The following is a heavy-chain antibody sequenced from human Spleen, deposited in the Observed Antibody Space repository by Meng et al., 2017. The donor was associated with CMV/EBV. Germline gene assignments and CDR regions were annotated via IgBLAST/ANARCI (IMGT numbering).Heavy chain of an antibody. J-gene: IGHJ4*02. D-gene: IGHD3-22*01. CDR1: GGTFSSYA. V-gene: IGHV1-69*01. Sequence: QLQLCLSGAGVKKAGSSVKVACKASGGTFSSYAIGWVRQAPGQGLEWMGGIIPIFGTANYAQKFQGRVTITADGSTSTAYMELSSLRSEDTAVYYCARGGHSSGYFDYWGQGTLVTVSS. CDR2: IIPIFGTA. CDR3: ARGGHSSGYFDY.